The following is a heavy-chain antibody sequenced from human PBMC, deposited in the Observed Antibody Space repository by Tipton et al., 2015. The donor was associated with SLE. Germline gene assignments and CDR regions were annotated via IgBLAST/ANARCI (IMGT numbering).Heavy chain of an antibody. J-gene: IGHJ4*02. V-gene: IGHV4-59*04. CDR1: GGSINTYY. CDR3: SEGYYFDY. CDR2: IYYSGST. Sequence: TLSLTCTVSGGSINTYYWSWIRQPPGKGLEWIGYIYYSGSTYYNPSLKSRVTISVDTSKNQFSLKLSSVTAADTAVYYCSEGYYFDYWGQGTLVTVSS.